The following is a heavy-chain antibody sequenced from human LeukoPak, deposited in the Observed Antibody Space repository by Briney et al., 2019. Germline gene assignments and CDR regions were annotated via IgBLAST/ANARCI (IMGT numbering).Heavy chain of an antibody. J-gene: IGHJ4*02. D-gene: IGHD6-6*01. CDR3: ARDLIGEQLVGLFDY. CDR2: INPNSGGT. CDR1: GYTFTGYY. V-gene: IGHV1-2*02. Sequence: ASVKVSCKASGYTFTGYYMHWVRQAPGQGLEWMGWINPNSGGTNHAQKFQGRVTMTRDTSISTAYMELSRLRSDDTTVYYCARDLIGEQLVGLFDYWGQGTLVTVSS.